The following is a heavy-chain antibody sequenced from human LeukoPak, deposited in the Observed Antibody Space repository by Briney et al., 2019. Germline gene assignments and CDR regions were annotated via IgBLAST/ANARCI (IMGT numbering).Heavy chain of an antibody. D-gene: IGHD3-9*01. CDR3: AKFYGISTGYFDC. V-gene: IGHV3-23*01. J-gene: IGHJ4*02. Sequence: GGSLRLSCAASGFTFSSYTMNWVRQAPGKGLEWVSAISGGGGSTYYADSVKGRFTISRDNSKNTLYLQMNSLRAEDTAVYYCAKFYGISTGYFDCWGQGTLVTVSS. CDR1: GFTFSSYT. CDR2: ISGGGGST.